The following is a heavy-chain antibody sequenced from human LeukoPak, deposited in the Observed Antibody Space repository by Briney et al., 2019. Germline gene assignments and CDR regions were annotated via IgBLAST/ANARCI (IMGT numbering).Heavy chain of an antibody. CDR2: IIPILGIA. D-gene: IGHD2-2*01. Sequence: SVKVSCKASGGTFSSYTISWVRQAPGQGLEWMGRIIPILGIANYAQKFRGRVTITADKSTSTAYMELSSLRSEDTAVYYCARMAYCSSTSCYYFQHWGQGTLVTVSS. V-gene: IGHV1-69*02. CDR3: ARMAYCSSTSCYYFQH. J-gene: IGHJ1*01. CDR1: GGTFSSYT.